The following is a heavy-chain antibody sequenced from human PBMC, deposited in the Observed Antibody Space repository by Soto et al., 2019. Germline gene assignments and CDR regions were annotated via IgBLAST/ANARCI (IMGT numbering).Heavy chain of an antibody. CDR1: GGSISSGGYY. CDR3: ARAFRAAAGGGAFDL. D-gene: IGHD6-13*01. CDR2: IYSRRRT. J-gene: IGHJ3*01. Sequence: QVQLQETGPGLVKPSQTLSLTCTVSGGSISSGGYYWRWIRQHPGKSLEWIGYIYSRRRTYYNPSSPSRVTISVVTSKIQAPLQLSSVTSADTTVYYCARAFRAAAGGGAFDLWGQGTMVIVSS. V-gene: IGHV4-31*03.